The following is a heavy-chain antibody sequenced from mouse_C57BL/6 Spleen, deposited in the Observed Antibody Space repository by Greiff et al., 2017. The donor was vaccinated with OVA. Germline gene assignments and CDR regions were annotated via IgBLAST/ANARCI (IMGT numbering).Heavy chain of an antibody. D-gene: IGHD4-1*01. Sequence: VQGVESGAELVKPGASVKMSCKASGYTFTSYWITWVKQRPGQGLEWIGDIYPGSGSTNYNEKFKSKATLTVDTSSSTAYMQLSSLTSEDSAVYYCARGTVSFAYWGQGTLVTVSA. CDR2: IYPGSGST. CDR3: ARGTVSFAY. CDR1: GYTFTSYW. J-gene: IGHJ3*01. V-gene: IGHV1-55*01.